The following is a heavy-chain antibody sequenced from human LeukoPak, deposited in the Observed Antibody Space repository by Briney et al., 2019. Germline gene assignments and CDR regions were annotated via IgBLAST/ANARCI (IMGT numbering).Heavy chain of an antibody. CDR3: ESGLRYFDWLPPALIDY. Sequence: SETLSLTCAVYGGSFRGYYWSWIRQPPGKGLEWTGEINHSGSTNYNPSLKSRVIISVDTSKNQFSLKLSSVTAADTVVYHAESGLRYFDWLPPALIDYWGQGTLVTVSS. CDR2: INHSGST. V-gene: IGHV4-34*01. J-gene: IGHJ4*02. D-gene: IGHD3-9*01. CDR1: GGSFRGYY.